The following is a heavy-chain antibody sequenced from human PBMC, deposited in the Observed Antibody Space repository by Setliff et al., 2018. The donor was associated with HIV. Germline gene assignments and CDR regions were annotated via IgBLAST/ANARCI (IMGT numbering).Heavy chain of an antibody. Sequence: SETLSLTFAVSGYSISSGYYWGWIRQPPGKGLEWIGSIYHSGSTYYNPSLKSRVTISVDTSKNQFSLKLSSVTAADTAVYYCARPSLYYGSGSDAFDIWGQGTMVTVSS. CDR1: GYSISSGYY. D-gene: IGHD3-10*01. CDR3: ARPSLYYGSGSDAFDI. V-gene: IGHV4-38-2*01. CDR2: IYHSGST. J-gene: IGHJ3*02.